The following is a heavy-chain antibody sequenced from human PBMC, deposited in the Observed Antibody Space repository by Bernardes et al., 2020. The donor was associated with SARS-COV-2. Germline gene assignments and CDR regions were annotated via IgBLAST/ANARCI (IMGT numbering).Heavy chain of an antibody. CDR2: IYYSGST. D-gene: IGHD3-10*01. CDR1: GGSISSYY. J-gene: IGHJ3*02. CDR3: ASSSTMVRGSRGAFDI. V-gene: IGHV4-59*01. Sequence: SETLSLTCTVSGGSISSYYWSWIRQPPGKGLEWIGYIYYSGSTNYNPSLKSRVTISVDTSKNQFSLKLSSVTAADTAVYYCASSSTMVRGSRGAFDIWGQGTMVTVSS.